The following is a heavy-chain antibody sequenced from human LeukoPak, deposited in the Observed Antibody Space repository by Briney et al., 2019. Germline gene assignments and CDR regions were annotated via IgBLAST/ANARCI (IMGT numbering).Heavy chain of an antibody. Sequence: GGSLRLSCAASGFTFSSYAMSWVRQAPGKGLEWVSAISGSGGSTYYADSVKGRFTISRDNAKNTLYLQLNSLRDEDTALYYCARSTRDSRGNYNTLDYWGQGTLVTVSS. CDR3: ARSTRDSRGNYNTLDY. V-gene: IGHV3-23*01. J-gene: IGHJ4*02. CDR2: ISGSGGST. CDR1: GFTFSSYA. D-gene: IGHD3-22*01.